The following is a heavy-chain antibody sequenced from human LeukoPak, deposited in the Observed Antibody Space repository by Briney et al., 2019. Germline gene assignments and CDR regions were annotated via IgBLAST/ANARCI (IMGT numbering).Heavy chain of an antibody. CDR1: GFTFSSYA. J-gene: IGHJ5*02. D-gene: IGHD3-10*01. CDR2: ISGSGGNT. Sequence: GVSLRLSCATSGFTFSSYAMSWVRQAPGKGLEWASSISGSGGNTYYADSVKGRFTISRDYSKNTLYLQMNSLRTEETAVYYCAKGPAMVRGTFDPWGQGTLVTVSS. V-gene: IGHV3-23*01. CDR3: AKGPAMVRGTFDP.